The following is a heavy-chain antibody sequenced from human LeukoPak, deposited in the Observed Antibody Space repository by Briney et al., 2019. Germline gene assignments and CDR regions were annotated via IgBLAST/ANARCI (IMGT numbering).Heavy chain of an antibody. CDR2: IYYSGST. Sequence: SETLSLTCTVSGGSISSYYWSWIRQPPVKGVEWIGYIYYSGSTNYNPSLKSRVTISVDTSKNQFSLKLSSVTAADTAVYYCARGVLWFGELHNWFDPWGQGTLVTVSS. J-gene: IGHJ5*02. CDR3: ARGVLWFGELHNWFDP. CDR1: GGSISSYY. D-gene: IGHD3-10*01. V-gene: IGHV4-59*01.